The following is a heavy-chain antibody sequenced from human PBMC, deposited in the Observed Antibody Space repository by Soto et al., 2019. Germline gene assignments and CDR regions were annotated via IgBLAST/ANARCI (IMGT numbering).Heavy chain of an antibody. CDR3: ARGISIIVKVQRDAPEKYYFVS. CDR1: GGSFSGYF. V-gene: IGHV4-34*01. Sequence: SETLSLTCAVYGGSFSGYFWSWIRQPPGKGLEWIVEINHSGSTNSNPSLKSRVTMSVDTSKNQFSLKLSSVTAADTAVYYCARGISIIVKVQRDAPEKYYFVSWSQGTLLPV. J-gene: IGHJ4*02. D-gene: IGHD2-15*01. CDR2: INHSGST.